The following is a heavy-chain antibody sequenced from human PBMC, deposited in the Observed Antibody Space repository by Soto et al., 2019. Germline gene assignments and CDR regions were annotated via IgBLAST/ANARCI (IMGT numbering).Heavy chain of an antibody. CDR2: INPNSGGT. J-gene: IGHJ4*02. CDR3: VRGLDSAYLDS. CDR1: GYTFTSYY. D-gene: IGHD3-9*01. V-gene: IGHV1-2*04. Sequence: QVQLVQSGAEVKKPGASVKVSCKTSGYTFTSYYIHWVRQAPGQGLEWMGRINPNSGGTNYTQKFQGWVTMTRDTTISKIYMERSRLNSDDTAVYYCVRGLDSAYLDSWGQGTLVTVSS.